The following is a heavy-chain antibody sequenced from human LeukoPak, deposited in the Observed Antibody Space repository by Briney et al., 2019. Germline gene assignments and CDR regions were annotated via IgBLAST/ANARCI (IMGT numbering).Heavy chain of an antibody. CDR2: IYASGSA. J-gene: IGHJ4*02. Sequence: SETLSLTCTVSGGSTSSYYWSWIRQPAGKGPEWIGRIYASGSANYNPSLKSRVTMSLDTSKNQFSLRLSSVTAADTAVYYCARGRGWYKLNYYFDYWGQGTLVAVSS. V-gene: IGHV4-4*07. D-gene: IGHD6-19*01. CDR1: GGSTSSYY. CDR3: ARGRGWYKLNYYFDY.